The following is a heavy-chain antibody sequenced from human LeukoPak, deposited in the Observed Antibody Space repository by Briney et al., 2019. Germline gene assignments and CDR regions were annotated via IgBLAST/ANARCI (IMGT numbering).Heavy chain of an antibody. CDR1: GLTFSSYA. CDR3: ARGGSGWSNYFDY. Sequence: GGSLRLSCAASGLTFSSYAMHWVRQAPGKGLEWVAVISYDGSNKYYADSVKGRFTISRDNSKNTLYLQMNSLRAEDTAVYYCARGGSGWSNYFDYWGQGTLATVSS. J-gene: IGHJ4*02. V-gene: IGHV3-30-3*01. CDR2: ISYDGSNK. D-gene: IGHD6-19*01.